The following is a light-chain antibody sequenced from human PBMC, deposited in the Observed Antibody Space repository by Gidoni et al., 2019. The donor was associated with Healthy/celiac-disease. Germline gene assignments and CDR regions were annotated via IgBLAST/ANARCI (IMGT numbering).Light chain of an antibody. CDR3: QQYGSSTGLT. CDR2: GAS. CDR1: QSVSSSY. V-gene: IGKV3-20*01. J-gene: IGKJ4*01. Sequence: EIVLPQSPGTLSLSPGERATLSCRASQSVSSSYLAWYQQKPGQAPRLLIYGASSRATGIPDRFSGSGSGTDFTLTISRLEPEDFAVYYCQQYGSSTGLTFGGGTKVEIK.